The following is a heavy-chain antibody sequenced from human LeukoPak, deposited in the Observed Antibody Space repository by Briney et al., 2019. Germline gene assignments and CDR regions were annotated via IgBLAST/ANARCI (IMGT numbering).Heavy chain of an antibody. D-gene: IGHD3-3*01. V-gene: IGHV3-23*01. CDR1: GFTFSSYA. J-gene: IGHJ4*02. CDR3: AKGVWSGYYFDY. CDR2: ISGSGGST. Sequence: GGSLRLSCAASGFTFSSYAMSWVRQAPGKGLEWVSAISGSGGSTCYADSVKGRFTIYRDNSKNTLYLQMNSLRAEDTAVYYCAKGVWSGYYFDYWGQGTLVTVSS.